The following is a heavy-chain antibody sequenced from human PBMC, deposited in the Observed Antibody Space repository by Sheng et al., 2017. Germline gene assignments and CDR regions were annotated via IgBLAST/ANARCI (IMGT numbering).Heavy chain of an antibody. D-gene: IGHD4-17*01. CDR3: ARDSANDYGDYGFDY. V-gene: IGHV3-33*01. CDR2: IWYDGSNK. J-gene: IGHJ4*02. CDR1: GFTFSSYG. Sequence: QVQLVESGGGVVQPGRSLRLSCAASGFTFSSYGMHWVRQAPGKGLEWVAVIWYDGSNKYYADSVKGRFTISRDNSKNTLYLQMNSLRAEDTAVYYCARDSANDYGDYGFDYWGQGTLVTV.